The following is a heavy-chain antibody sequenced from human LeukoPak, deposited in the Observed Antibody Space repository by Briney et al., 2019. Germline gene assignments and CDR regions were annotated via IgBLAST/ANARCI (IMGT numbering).Heavy chain of an antibody. CDR1: GFMFSNFW. CDR3: ARGDGGFDY. Sequence: GGSLRLSCAASGFMFSNFWMHWVRQAPGKGLEWVSFTNNDGTTKEYADSVKGRFTISRDNTRNTVDLQMNGLSAEDTAVNYCARGDGGFDYWGQGSLVTVSS. CDR2: TNNDGTTK. V-gene: IGHV3-74*03. J-gene: IGHJ4*02. D-gene: IGHD5-24*01.